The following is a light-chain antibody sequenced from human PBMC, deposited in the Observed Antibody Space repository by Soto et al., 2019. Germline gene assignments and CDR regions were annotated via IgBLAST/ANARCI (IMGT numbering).Light chain of an antibody. CDR3: AAWDDSLRAVV. Sequence: QSVLTQSPSASATPGQRVTISCSGGRSNIGTYAVNWYQQLPGTAPTLLIFRNHQRPSGVPYRFSGSKSGTSASLAISGPQSEDAADYYCAAWDDSLRAVVFGGGTKLTVL. V-gene: IGLV1-44*01. J-gene: IGLJ2*01. CDR2: RNH. CDR1: RSNIGTYA.